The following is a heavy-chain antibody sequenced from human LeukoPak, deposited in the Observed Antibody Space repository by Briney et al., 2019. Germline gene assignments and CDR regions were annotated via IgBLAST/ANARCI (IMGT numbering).Heavy chain of an antibody. Sequence: GGSLRLSCTASGFTFSSYWMNWVRQAPGKGLEWVANIQEDGSEQYYVDSVKGRFTISRDNAKNSLHLQMNSLRAEDTAVYFCARDRRGEKSQYNCFDPWGQGTLVTVSS. CDR2: IQEDGSEQ. J-gene: IGHJ5*02. CDR1: GFTFSSYW. V-gene: IGHV3-7*01. CDR3: ARDRRGEKSQYNCFDP. D-gene: IGHD3-10*01.